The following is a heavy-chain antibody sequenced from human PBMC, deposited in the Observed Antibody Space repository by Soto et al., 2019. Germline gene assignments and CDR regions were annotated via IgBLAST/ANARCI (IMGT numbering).Heavy chain of an antibody. CDR3: ARDPTTVVTLQHADNYYYYGMDV. D-gene: IGHD4-17*01. CDR2: IKSKTDGGTT. CDR1: GFTFSNAW. V-gene: IGHV3-15*01. Sequence: PGGSLRLSCAASGFTFSNAWMSWVRQAPGKGLEWVGRIKSKTDGGTTDYADSVKGRFTISRDNAKNSLNLQMNSLRAEDTAAYYCARDPTTVVTLQHADNYYYYGMDVWGQGTTVTVSS. J-gene: IGHJ6*02.